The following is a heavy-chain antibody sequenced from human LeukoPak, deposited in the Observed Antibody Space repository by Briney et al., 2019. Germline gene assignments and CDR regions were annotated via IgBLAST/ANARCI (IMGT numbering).Heavy chain of an antibody. V-gene: IGHV1-2*02. CDR1: GYTFTGYY. Sequence: ASVKVSCKASGYTFTGYYMHWVRQAPGQGLEWMGWINPNSGGTNYAQKFQGRVTMTRDTSISTAYMELSRLRSDDTAVYYCARAGHVGGPSRLYYFDYWGQGTLVTVSS. D-gene: IGHD2-15*01. J-gene: IGHJ4*02. CDR3: ARAGHVGGPSRLYYFDY. CDR2: INPNSGGT.